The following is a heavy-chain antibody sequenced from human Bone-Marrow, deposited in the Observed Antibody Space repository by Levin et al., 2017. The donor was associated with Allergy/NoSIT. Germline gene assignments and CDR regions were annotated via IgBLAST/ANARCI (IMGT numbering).Heavy chain of an antibody. D-gene: IGHD2-2*02. CDR2: ISYDGREK. CDR1: EFSFNSYS. V-gene: IGHV3-30*04. Sequence: GGSLRLSCAASEFSFNSYSMHWVRQTPGKGLEWVAVISYDGREKYEADSVKGRFTISRDNAKNTLYLQMNNLRVEDTAVYYCAREANVVVPAAIHNCFDPWGQGTLVTVSS. J-gene: IGHJ5*02. CDR3: AREANVVVPAAIHNCFDP.